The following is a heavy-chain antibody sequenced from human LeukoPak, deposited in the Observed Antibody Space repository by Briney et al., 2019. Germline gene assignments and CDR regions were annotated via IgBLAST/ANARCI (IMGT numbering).Heavy chain of an antibody. D-gene: IGHD3-22*01. CDR1: GFTFSRYG. CDR3: AKGGGSSGRSYYFDY. CDR2: ISNDGNNK. V-gene: IGHV3-30*18. J-gene: IGHJ4*02. Sequence: PGRSLRLSCAASGFTFSRYGMHWVRQAPSKGLEWVAAISNDGNNKFYADSVKGRFTTSRDNPKNTMNLQMNSLRAEDTAVYYCAKGGGSSGRSYYFDYWGQGTLVTVSS.